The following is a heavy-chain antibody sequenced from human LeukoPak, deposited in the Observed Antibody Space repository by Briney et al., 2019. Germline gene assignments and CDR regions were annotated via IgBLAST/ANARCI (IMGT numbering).Heavy chain of an antibody. J-gene: IGHJ4*02. Sequence: GGPLRLSCGASGFTLSSYDKHWVPEAPDKGLVGLVHIRYDGSNKYYADSVKGRFTNSRDNSKNALDLQMNSLRAEGTAVYYCAKDPEVSNFDYWGQGTLVTVSS. D-gene: IGHD6-6*01. CDR3: AKDPEVSNFDY. V-gene: IGHV3-30*02. CDR1: GFTLSSYD. CDR2: IRYDGSNK.